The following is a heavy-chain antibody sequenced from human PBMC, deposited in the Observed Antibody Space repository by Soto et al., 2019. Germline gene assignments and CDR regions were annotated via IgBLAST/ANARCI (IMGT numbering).Heavy chain of an antibody. CDR2: IIPIFGTA. Sequence: QVRLVQSGAEVKKPGSSVKASCKTSGGTFSTSAISWVRQAPGQGLEWMGGIIPIFGTANYAQKFQGRVSITADKSTSTAYMERSSLTSEDTAVDYCASGEVRGGGDVWGQGTTVTVAS. J-gene: IGHJ6*02. CDR1: GGTFSTSA. CDR3: ASGEVRGGGDV. D-gene: IGHD3-10*01. V-gene: IGHV1-69*06.